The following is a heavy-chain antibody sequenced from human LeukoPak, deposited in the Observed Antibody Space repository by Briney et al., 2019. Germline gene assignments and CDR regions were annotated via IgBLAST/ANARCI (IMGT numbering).Heavy chain of an antibody. J-gene: IGHJ4*02. V-gene: IGHV4-34*01. CDR2: INHSGST. CDR1: GGSFSGYY. CDR3: ARGDNILFDY. D-gene: IGHD1-14*01. Sequence: SETLSLTCAVYGGSFSGYYWSWIRLPPGKGLEWIGEINHSGSTNYNPSLKSRVTISVDTSKNQFSLKLSSVTAADTAVYYCARGDNILFDYWGQGTLVTVSS.